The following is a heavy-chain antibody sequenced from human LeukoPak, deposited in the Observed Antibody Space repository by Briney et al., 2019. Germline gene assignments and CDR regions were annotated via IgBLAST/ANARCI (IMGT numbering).Heavy chain of an antibody. V-gene: IGHV4-34*01. CDR1: GGSFSGYY. Sequence: PSETLSLTCAIYGGSFSGYYWSWIRQPPGKGLEWIGEINHSGSTNYNPSLKSRVTISVDTSKNQFSQKLSSVTAADTAVYYCARASYGFDYWGQGTLVTVSS. D-gene: IGHD3-10*01. CDR2: INHSGST. J-gene: IGHJ4*02. CDR3: ARASYGFDY.